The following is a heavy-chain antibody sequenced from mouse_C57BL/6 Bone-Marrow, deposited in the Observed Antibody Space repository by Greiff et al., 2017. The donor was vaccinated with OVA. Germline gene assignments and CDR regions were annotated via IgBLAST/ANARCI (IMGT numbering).Heavy chain of an antibody. CDR3: AREDGTGKFDY. V-gene: IGHV1-54*01. J-gene: IGHJ2*01. D-gene: IGHD4-1*01. Sequence: QVQLQQSGAELVRPGTSVKVSCKASGYAFTNYLIEWVKQRPGQGLEWIGVINPGSGGTNYNEKFKGKATLTADKSSSTAYMQLSSLTSEDSAVYFCAREDGTGKFDYWGQGTTLTVSS. CDR2: INPGSGGT. CDR1: GYAFTNYL.